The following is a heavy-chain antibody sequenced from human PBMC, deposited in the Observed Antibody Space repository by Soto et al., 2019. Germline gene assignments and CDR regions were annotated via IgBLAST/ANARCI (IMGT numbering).Heavy chain of an antibody. CDR1: GGTFNRNA. CDR2: ITPMFRSA. Sequence: QVQLVQAGAEVKKSGSSVKVSCKAYGGTFNRNAINWVRQAPGQGLEWMGGITPMFRSATYAQQFQGRVTINAEEPTKTGYMEMSSQTSDETAMYYCAREGGHNYGLGRGQQSEPWGQGTLVNVSS. CDR3: AREGGHNYGLGRGQQSEP. J-gene: IGHJ5*02. D-gene: IGHD4-17*01. V-gene: IGHV1-69*01.